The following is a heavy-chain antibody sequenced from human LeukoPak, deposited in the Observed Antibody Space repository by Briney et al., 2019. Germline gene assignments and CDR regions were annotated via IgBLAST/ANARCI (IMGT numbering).Heavy chain of an antibody. J-gene: IGHJ3*02. CDR3: ARFPTYYDFWSGFGAAFDI. D-gene: IGHD3-3*01. CDR1: GYTFTTCT. Sequence: GASVKVSCKASGYTFTTCTIHWVRQAPGQRLEWMGWISAYNGNTNYAQKLQGRVTMTTDTSTSTAYMELRSLRSDDTAVYYCARFPTYYDFWSGFGAAFDIWGQGTMVTVSS. V-gene: IGHV1-18*01. CDR2: ISAYNGNT.